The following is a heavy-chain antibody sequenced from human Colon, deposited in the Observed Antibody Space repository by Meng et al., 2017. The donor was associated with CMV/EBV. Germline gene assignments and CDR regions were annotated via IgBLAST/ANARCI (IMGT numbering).Heavy chain of an antibody. CDR3: ARSKVPPATTFYNGLDV. CDR2: MSNVGVT. J-gene: IGHJ6*02. D-gene: IGHD2-2*01. CDR1: GGSFNTDT. Sequence: GSLKISCSVSGGSFNTDTWNWTRQPPGKGLEWVGYMSNVGVTYNNPSLKSRVTISVDTSRSQFSLTLRSVTAADTATYYCARSKVPPATTFYNGLDVWGQGTTVTVSS. V-gene: IGHV4-59*01.